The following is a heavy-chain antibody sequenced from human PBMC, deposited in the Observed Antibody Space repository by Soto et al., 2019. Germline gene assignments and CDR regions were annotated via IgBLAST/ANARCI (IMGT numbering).Heavy chain of an antibody. CDR3: TTLGHYYDSSPLDV. CDR1: GFTFSSYD. CDR2: IGAAGDT. J-gene: IGHJ6*02. Sequence: GGSLRLSCAASGFTFSSYDMHWVRQVTGKGLEWVSGIGAAGDTYYPGSVKGRFTISRDDSKNTLYLQMNSLKTEDTAVYYCTTLGHYYDSSPLDVWGQGTTVTVSS. D-gene: IGHD3-22*01. V-gene: IGHV3-13*04.